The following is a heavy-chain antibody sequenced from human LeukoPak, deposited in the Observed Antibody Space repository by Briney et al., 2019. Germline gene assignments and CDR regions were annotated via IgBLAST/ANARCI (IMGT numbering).Heavy chain of an antibody. CDR1: GYTFTSYA. D-gene: IGHD2-2*01. V-gene: IGHV1-3*01. CDR3: ARGDIVVVPAAREYFQH. J-gene: IGHJ1*01. Sequence: ASVKVSRKASGYTFTSYAMHWVRQAPGQRLEWMGWINAGNGNTKYSQKFQGRVTITRDTSASTAYMELSSLRSEDTAVYYCARGDIVVVPAAREYFQHWGQGTLVTVSS. CDR2: INAGNGNT.